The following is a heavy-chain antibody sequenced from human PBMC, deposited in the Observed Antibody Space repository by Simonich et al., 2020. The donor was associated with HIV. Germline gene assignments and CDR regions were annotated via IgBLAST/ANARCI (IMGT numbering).Heavy chain of an antibody. V-gene: IGHV1-69-2*01. D-gene: IGHD3-22*01. CDR2: GQPEDGET. Sequence: EVQLVQSGAEVKKPGATVKISCTVSGYTFTYSYLQWVQQAPGKGPGWMGLGQPEDGETIYAENFQDRVTITAETSTDTAYMELSSLRSEDTAIYYCATKADFYYDNSGLVRWGHGTLVTVSS. J-gene: IGHJ4*01. CDR1: GYTFTYSY. CDR3: ATKADFYYDNSGLVR.